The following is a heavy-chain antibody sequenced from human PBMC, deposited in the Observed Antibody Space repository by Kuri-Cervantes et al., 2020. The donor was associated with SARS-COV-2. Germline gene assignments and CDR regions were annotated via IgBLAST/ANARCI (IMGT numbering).Heavy chain of an antibody. CDR1: GYTFTGYY. J-gene: IGHJ4*02. Sequence: ASVKVSCKASGYTFTGYYMHWVRQAPGQGLEWMGIINPSGGSTSYAQKFQGRVTMTRDTSASTAYMELSSLRSEDTAVYYCARAAYVTDFDYWGQGTLVTVSS. CDR3: ARAAYVTDFDY. V-gene: IGHV1-46*01. CDR2: INPSGGST. D-gene: IGHD1-14*01.